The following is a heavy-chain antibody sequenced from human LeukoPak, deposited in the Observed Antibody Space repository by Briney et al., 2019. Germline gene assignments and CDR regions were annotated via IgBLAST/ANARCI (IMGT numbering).Heavy chain of an antibody. J-gene: IGHJ4*02. D-gene: IGHD3-22*01. V-gene: IGHV5-51*01. Sequence: GESLKISCKGSGYSFTSYWIVWVRQMPGKGLEWMGIIYPGDSDTRYSPSFQGHVTISADKSISTAYLQWSRLKASDTAMYYCARIYDTSGYYFLGYWGQGTLVTVSS. CDR1: GYSFTSYW. CDR2: IYPGDSDT. CDR3: ARIYDTSGYYFLGY.